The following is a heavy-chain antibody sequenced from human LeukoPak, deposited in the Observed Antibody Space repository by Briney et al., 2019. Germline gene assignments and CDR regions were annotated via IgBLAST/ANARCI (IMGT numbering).Heavy chain of an antibody. D-gene: IGHD1-20*01. J-gene: IGHJ4*02. V-gene: IGHV3-21*01. CDR2: ISGSSYYI. CDR1: GFTFSTYS. CDR3: ARAPGITGTYADY. Sequence: GGSLRLSCAASGFTFSTYSMNWVRQAPGKGLEWVSSISGSSYYIYYADSVKGRFTISRDNAKNSLYLQMNSLRAEDTALYYCARAPGITGTYADYWGQGTLVTVSS.